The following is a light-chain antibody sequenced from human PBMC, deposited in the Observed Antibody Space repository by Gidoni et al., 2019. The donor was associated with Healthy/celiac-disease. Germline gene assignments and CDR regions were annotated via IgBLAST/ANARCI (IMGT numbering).Light chain of an antibody. V-gene: IGKV3-15*01. CDR1: QSVSSN. J-gene: IGKJ4*01. Sequence: EIVMTQSPATLSVSPGERATLSCRASQSVSSNLAWYQQKPGQAPRLLIHGASTRATGIPARFRGSGSGTEFTLPISSLQSEDFAVYYCQQYNNWPLTFGGGTKVEIK. CDR3: QQYNNWPLT. CDR2: GAS.